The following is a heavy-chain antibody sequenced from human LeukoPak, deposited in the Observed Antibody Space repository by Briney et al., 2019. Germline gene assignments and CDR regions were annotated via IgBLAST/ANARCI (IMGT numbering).Heavy chain of an antibody. CDR3: ARWALKAYYVAV. D-gene: IGHD1-26*01. Sequence: SETLSLTCTISGDSLGTYYWTWIRQPPGKGLEWIGYIYLGVSTNYNPSLKSRVTLSVDTSKNQYSLRLTSHTAADSYTYYCARWALKAYYVAVWGTGTTVIVSS. V-gene: IGHV4-4*09. J-gene: IGHJ6*03. CDR2: IYLGVST. CDR1: GDSLGTYY.